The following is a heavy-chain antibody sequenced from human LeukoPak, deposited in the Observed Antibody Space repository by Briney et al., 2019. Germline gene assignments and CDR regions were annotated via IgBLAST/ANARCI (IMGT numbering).Heavy chain of an antibody. CDR2: TNPNSGNT. Sequence: ASVKVSCKASGYTFTSYYMHWVRQAPGQGLEWMGWTNPNSGNTGYAQKFQGRVTMTRNTSISTAYMELSSLRSEDTAVYYCARGPMRMVRGYYYYYGMDVWGQGTTVTVSS. V-gene: IGHV1-8*02. D-gene: IGHD3-10*01. CDR3: ARGPMRMVRGYYYYYGMDV. J-gene: IGHJ6*02. CDR1: GYTFTSYY.